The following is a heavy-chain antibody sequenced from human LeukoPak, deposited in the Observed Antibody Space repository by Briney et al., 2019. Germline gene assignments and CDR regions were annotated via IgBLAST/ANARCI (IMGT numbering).Heavy chain of an antibody. CDR3: ARDSTREFDY. Sequence: ASVKVSCKASGYTFTSYGISWVRQAPGQGLEWMGGIIPIFGTANYAQKFQGRVTTTTDTSTSTAYMELRSLRSDDTAVYYCARDSTREFDYWGQGTLVTVSS. CDR2: IIPIFGTA. J-gene: IGHJ4*02. CDR1: GYTFTSYG. V-gene: IGHV1-18*01.